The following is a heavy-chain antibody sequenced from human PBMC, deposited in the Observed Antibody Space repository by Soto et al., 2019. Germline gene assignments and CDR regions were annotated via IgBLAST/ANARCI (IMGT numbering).Heavy chain of an antibody. V-gene: IGHV3-64*01. CDR2: ISGNGENT. CDR3: AREVVAATYDY. CDR1: GFTFSSYT. D-gene: IGHD2-15*01. J-gene: IGHJ4*02. Sequence: GGSLSLSCTASGFTFSSYTMSWVRQAPGEGLEYVSAISGNGENTYYAKSVKGRFTISRDNSKNTLYLQMGSLRVEDMGVYFCAREVVAATYDYWGQGTLVTVSS.